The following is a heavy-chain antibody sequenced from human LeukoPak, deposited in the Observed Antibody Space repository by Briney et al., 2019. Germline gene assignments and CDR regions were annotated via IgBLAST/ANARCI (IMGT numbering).Heavy chain of an antibody. CDR2: IWYDGSNK. Sequence: GRSLRLSCAASGFTFSSYGMHWVRQAPGKGLEWVAVIWYDGSNKYYADSVKGRFTISRDNSKNTLYLQMNSLRAEDTAVYYCARERAQAWFDPWGQGTLVTVSS. CDR1: GFTFSSYG. CDR3: ARERAQAWFDP. J-gene: IGHJ5*02. V-gene: IGHV3-33*01.